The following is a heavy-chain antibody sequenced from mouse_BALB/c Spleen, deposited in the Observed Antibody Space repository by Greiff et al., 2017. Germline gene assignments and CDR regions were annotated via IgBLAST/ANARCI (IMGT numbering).Heavy chain of an antibody. J-gene: IGHJ4*01. CDR1: GFTFSSYA. CDR2: ISSGGSYT. Sequence: EVKLVESGGGLVKPGGSLKLSCAASGFTFSSYAMSWVRQTPEKRLEWVATISSGGSYTYYPDSVKGRFTISRDNAKNTLYLQMSSLRSEDTAMYYCASPGDYWGQGTSVTVSS. V-gene: IGHV5-9-3*01. CDR3: ASPGDY.